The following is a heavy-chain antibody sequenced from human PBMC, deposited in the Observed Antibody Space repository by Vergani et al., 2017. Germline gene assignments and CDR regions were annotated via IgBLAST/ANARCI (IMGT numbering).Heavy chain of an antibody. CDR3: AREIRSYYGSD. D-gene: IGHD3-10*01. J-gene: IGHJ4*02. CDR1: GGSISSYY. Sequence: QVQLQESGPGLVKPSETLSLTCIVSGGSISSYYWSWIRQPPGKGLDWIGYIYYTGSTNYNPSLKSRVTISVDTSKNQFSLKLSSVTAADTAVYYCAREIRSYYGSDWGQGTLVTVSS. V-gene: IGHV4-59*13. CDR2: IYYTGST.